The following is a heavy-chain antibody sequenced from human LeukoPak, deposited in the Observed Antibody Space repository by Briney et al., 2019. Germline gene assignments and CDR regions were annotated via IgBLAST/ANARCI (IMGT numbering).Heavy chain of an antibody. Sequence: GGSLRLSCAASGFTFSTYSMNWVRQVPGKGLEWVSYISSTSDTIFYADSVKGRFAISRDNAKNSLYLQMNSLRDEDTAVYYCARVFSIAANYCDYWGQGTLVTVSS. CDR1: GFTFSTYS. D-gene: IGHD6-13*01. V-gene: IGHV3-48*02. CDR3: ARVFSIAANYCDY. J-gene: IGHJ4*02. CDR2: ISSTSDTI.